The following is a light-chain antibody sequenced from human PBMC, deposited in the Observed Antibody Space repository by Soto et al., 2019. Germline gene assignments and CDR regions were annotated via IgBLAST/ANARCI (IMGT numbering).Light chain of an antibody. CDR1: QDINSY. Sequence: IQLTQSPSSLSASVGDRVTITCRASQDINSYLAWYQQKPGKAPNLLIYAGTSLQSGVPSRFSGSGSGTEFTLTISSLQPEDFATYYCQQLHDYPSTFGGGTKVE. V-gene: IGKV1-9*01. CDR2: AGT. CDR3: QQLHDYPST. J-gene: IGKJ4*01.